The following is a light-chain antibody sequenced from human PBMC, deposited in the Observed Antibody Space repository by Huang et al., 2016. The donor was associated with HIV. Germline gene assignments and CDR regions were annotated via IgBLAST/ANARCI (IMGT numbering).Light chain of an antibody. Sequence: DIQMTQSPSSLSASVGDRVTITCRASQTISTYLNWYQQRPGKAPNLLIYAASSLQSGVPSRVSGSGSGTDFTLTISSLQPEDFATYYCQQSYSTLLTFGGGTKVAIK. V-gene: IGKV1-39*01. CDR3: QQSYSTLLT. CDR2: AAS. J-gene: IGKJ4*01. CDR1: QTISTY.